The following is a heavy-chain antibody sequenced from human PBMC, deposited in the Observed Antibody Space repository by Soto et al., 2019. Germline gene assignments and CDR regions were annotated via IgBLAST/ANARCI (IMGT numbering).Heavy chain of an antibody. J-gene: IGHJ5*02. Sequence: ESGGGMVQPGRSLRLSCAASGFTFSSYAMHWVRQAPGKGLEWVAVISYDGSNKYYADSVKGRFTISRDNSKNTLYLQMNSLRAEDTAVYYCASRYCSGGSCYDSWFDPWGQGTLVTVSS. CDR1: GFTFSSYA. V-gene: IGHV3-30-3*01. CDR3: ASRYCSGGSCYDSWFDP. D-gene: IGHD2-15*01. CDR2: ISYDGSNK.